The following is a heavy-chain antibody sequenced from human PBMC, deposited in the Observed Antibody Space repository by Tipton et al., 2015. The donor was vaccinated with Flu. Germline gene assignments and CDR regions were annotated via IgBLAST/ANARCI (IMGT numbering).Heavy chain of an antibody. J-gene: IGHJ6*03. CDR3: ARLSGDYYYYMDV. Sequence: GLVKPSETLSLTCTVSGGSISSYYWSWIRQPPGKGLEWIGYIYYSGSTNYNPSLKSRVTISVDTSKNQFSLKLSSVTAADTAVYYCARLSGDYYYYMDVWGKGTTVTVSS. CDR1: GGSISSYY. V-gene: IGHV4-59*01. CDR2: IYYSGST. D-gene: IGHD4-17*01.